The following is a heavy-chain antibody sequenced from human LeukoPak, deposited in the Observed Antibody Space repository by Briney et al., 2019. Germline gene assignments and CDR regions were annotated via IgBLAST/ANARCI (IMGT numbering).Heavy chain of an antibody. Sequence: PSETLSLTCTVSGGSISSYYWTWIRQPPGKGLEWIGYIYYSGSSNYNPSLKSRVTISVDTSKNQFSLKLSSVTAADTAVYYCARVGSYLVFYDAFDIWGQGTMVTVSS. CDR2: IYYSGSS. CDR1: GGSISSYY. V-gene: IGHV4-59*01. J-gene: IGHJ3*02. D-gene: IGHD1-26*01. CDR3: ARVGSYLVFYDAFDI.